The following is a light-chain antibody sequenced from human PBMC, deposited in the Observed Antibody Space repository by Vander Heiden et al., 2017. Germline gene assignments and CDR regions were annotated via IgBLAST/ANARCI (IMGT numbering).Light chain of an antibody. Sequence: SFELIQPLPVSVSSGQTARITCAGDALPKQYAYWYQQKPGEAPVLVIYKDSERPSEIPERFSGSSSGTTVTLTISGVQAEDEADYYCQSADSSGTYTVFGGGTKLTVL. V-gene: IGLV3-25*03. CDR1: ALPKQY. CDR3: QSADSSGTYTV. J-gene: IGLJ2*01. CDR2: KDS.